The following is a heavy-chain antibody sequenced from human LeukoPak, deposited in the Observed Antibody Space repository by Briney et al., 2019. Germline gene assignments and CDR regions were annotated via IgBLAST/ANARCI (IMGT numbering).Heavy chain of an antibody. D-gene: IGHD2-8*02. CDR1: GFTFGGYA. CDR3: TRFSGGVCFDAFDI. V-gene: IGHV3-49*04. CDR2: IRSVAYGGTT. J-gene: IGHJ3*02. Sequence: GGSLRLSCTTSGFTFGGYAMSWVRQAPGKGLEWVGFIRSVAYGGTTDYAASVKGRFTISRDDSKSIAYLKMNCMRNENAAVYYCTRFSGGVCFDAFDIWGQGTMVTVSS.